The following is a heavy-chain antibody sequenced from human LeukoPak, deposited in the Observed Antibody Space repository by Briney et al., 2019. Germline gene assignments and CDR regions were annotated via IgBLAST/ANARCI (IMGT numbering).Heavy chain of an antibody. V-gene: IGHV3-23*01. CDR3: AKGAAAAGIFDY. CDR2: ISGSGGRT. Sequence: GGSLRLSCAASGFTFSSYAMIWVHQAPGKGLEWVSTISGSGGRTYYADSVKGRFTISRDNSKNTLYLQMNSLRVEDTAVFYCAKGAAAAGIFDYWGQGTLVTVSS. J-gene: IGHJ4*02. D-gene: IGHD6-13*01. CDR1: GFTFSSYA.